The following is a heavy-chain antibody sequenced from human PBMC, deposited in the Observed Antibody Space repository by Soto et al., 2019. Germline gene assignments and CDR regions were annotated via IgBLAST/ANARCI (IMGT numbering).Heavy chain of an antibody. D-gene: IGHD3-9*01. Sequence: PGGSLRLSCAASGFTFSTYDMSWVRQAPGKGLESVSSISGSGDRAYYADSVKGRFTVSRDNSKNTLYLLMNSLRAEDSAVYYCAKILSLTGYYWHGMDVWGQGTTVTVSS. CDR1: GFTFSTYD. J-gene: IGHJ6*02. V-gene: IGHV3-23*01. CDR2: ISGSGDRA. CDR3: AKILSLTGYYWHGMDV.